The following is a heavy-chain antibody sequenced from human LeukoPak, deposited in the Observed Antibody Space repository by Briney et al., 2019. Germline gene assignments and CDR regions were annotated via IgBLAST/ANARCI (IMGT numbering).Heavy chain of an antibody. CDR2: ISYDGSNK. V-gene: IGHV3-30*04. CDR3: ARVLPMKLRLGEFYY. D-gene: IGHD3-16*01. CDR1: GFTFSSYA. J-gene: IGHJ4*02. Sequence: GRSLRLSCAASGFTFSSYAMHWVRQAPGKGLEWVAVISYDGSNKYYADSVKGRFTISRDNSKNTLYLQMSSLRAEDTAVYYCARVLPMKLRLGEFYYWGQGTLVTVSS.